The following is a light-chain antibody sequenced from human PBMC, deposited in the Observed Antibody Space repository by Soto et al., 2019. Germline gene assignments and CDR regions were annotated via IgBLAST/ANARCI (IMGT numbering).Light chain of an antibody. CDR3: CSYAGGFTWV. J-gene: IGLJ3*02. Sequence: QSALTQPASVSGSPGQSITISCTGTGSDVGEYNLVSWYQQHPGKAPKLMIFDVNHRPSGVSHRFSGSKSGNSASLTISGLQAEDEADYYCCSYAGGFTWVFGGGTKLTV. CDR2: DVN. V-gene: IGLV2-23*02. CDR1: GSDVGEYNL.